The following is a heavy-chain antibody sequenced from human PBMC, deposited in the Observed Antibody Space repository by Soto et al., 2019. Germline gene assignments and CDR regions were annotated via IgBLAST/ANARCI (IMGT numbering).Heavy chain of an antibody. CDR2: ISGSGGST. CDR1: GFTFSSYA. V-gene: IGHV3-23*01. Sequence: GGSLRLSCAASGFTFSSYAMSWVRQAPGKGLEWVSAISGSGGSTYYADSVKGRFTISRDNSKNTLYLQMNSLRAEDTAVYYCAKEPYCSGGSCYWYNWFDPWGQGTLVTVSS. J-gene: IGHJ5*02. CDR3: AKEPYCSGGSCYWYNWFDP. D-gene: IGHD2-15*01.